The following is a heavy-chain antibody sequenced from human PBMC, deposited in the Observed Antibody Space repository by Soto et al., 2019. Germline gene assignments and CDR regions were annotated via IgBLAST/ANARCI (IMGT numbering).Heavy chain of an antibody. J-gene: IGHJ4*02. CDR3: AKDYLRDAVSGTLDN. CDR1: GFDFRRYG. V-gene: IGHV3-33*06. D-gene: IGHD6-19*01. CDR2: IWVDGSKT. Sequence: QPGGSLRLSWEVCGFDFRRYGMHWVRQAPGRGLEWVAVIWVDGSKTYYADSVKGRFSILRDNSKNMVYLQMNSLRAEDTAIYCCAKDYLRDAVSGTLDNWGLGTLVTVSS.